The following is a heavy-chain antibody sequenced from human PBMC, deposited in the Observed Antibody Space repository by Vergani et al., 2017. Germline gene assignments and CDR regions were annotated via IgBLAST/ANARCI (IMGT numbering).Heavy chain of an antibody. V-gene: IGHV4-39*01. CDR2: IYYSGST. Sequence: QVQRQESGQGLVKPSETLSLTCTVSNDSVSNTFYYWGWIRQTPGKGLEWIGSIYYSGSTYHNPSLKSRVSMSVDMSKNQFSLNVSSVTAADTAVYFCEAATYYYPWYWGQGILVTVSS. D-gene: IGHD3-10*01. CDR1: NDSVSNTFYY. J-gene: IGHJ4*02. CDR3: EAATYYYPWY.